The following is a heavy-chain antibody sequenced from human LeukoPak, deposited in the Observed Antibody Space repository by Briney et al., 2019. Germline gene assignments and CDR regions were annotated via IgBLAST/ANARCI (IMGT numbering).Heavy chain of an antibody. D-gene: IGHD3-10*01. CDR2: IYYRRST. J-gene: IGHJ5*02. V-gene: IGHV4-59*07. Sequence: PSDTLSLTCTVCGGSFSRYYWGWIRQPTGKGLGRIGYIYYRRSTDNSLSLKSRVTISVDASKNQCSRKLRPVTAEDAAVYYCARRGTRRITMVRGADMNWFDPWGQGTLVTGSS. CDR3: ARRGTRRITMVRGADMNWFDP. CDR1: GGSFSRYY.